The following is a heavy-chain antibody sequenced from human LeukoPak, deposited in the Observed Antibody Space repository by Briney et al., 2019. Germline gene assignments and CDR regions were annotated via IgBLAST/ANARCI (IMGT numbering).Heavy chain of an antibody. CDR2: IVVGSGNT. J-gene: IGHJ6*03. CDR3: AASTVDVLRYFDWAYYMDV. Sequence: SVKVSCKASGFTFTSSAMQWLRQACGQRLEWIGWIVVGSGNTNYAQKFQERVTITRDMSTSTAYMELSSLRSEDTAVYYCAASTVDVLRYFDWAYYMDVWGKGTTVTVSS. V-gene: IGHV1-58*02. CDR1: GFTFTSSA. D-gene: IGHD3-9*01.